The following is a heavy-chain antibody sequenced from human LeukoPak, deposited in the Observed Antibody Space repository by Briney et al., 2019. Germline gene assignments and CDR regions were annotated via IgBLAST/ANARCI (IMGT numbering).Heavy chain of an antibody. D-gene: IGHD3-22*01. CDR2: IYTSGST. J-gene: IGHJ4*02. CDR3: AREVKYYDSSGPFFDY. Sequence: SETLSLTCTVSGGSISSSSYYWGWIRQPPGKGLEWIGRIYTSGSTNYNPSLQSRVTISVDTSKNQFSLKLSSVTAADTAVYYCAREVKYYDSSGPFFDYWGQGTLVTVSS. V-gene: IGHV4-39*07. CDR1: GGSISSSSYY.